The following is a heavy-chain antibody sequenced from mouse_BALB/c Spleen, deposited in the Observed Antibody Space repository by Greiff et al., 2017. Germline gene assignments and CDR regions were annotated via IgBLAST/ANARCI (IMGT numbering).Heavy chain of an antibody. V-gene: IGHV1-9*01. J-gene: IGHJ2*01. CDR2: ILPGSGST. Sequence: VQLQQSGAELMKPGASVKISCKATGYTFSSYWIEWVKQRPGHGLEWIGEILPGSGSTNYNEKFKGKATFTADTSSNTAYMQLSSLTSEDSAVYYCARLGIKGRGYFDYWGQGTTLTVSS. CDR3: ARLGIKGRGYFDY. CDR1: GYTFSSYW. D-gene: IGHD1-1*01.